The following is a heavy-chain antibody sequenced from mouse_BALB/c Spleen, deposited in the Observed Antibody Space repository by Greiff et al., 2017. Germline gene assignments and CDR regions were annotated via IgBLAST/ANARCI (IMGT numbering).Heavy chain of an antibody. D-gene: IGHD2-12*01. CDR1: GFTFSSFG. CDR2: ISSGSSTI. Sequence: EVQVVESGGGLVQPGGSRKLSCAASGFTFSSFGMHWVRQGPEKGLEWVAYISSGSSTIYYADTVKGRFTISRDNPKNTLFLQMTSLRSEDTAVYYCARSGSYDSYYYAMDYWGQGTSVTVSS. V-gene: IGHV5-17*02. CDR3: ARSGSYDSYYYAMDY. J-gene: IGHJ4*01.